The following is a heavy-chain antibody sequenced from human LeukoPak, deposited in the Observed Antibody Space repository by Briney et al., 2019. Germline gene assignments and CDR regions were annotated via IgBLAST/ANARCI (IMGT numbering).Heavy chain of an antibody. CDR3: ARGVVVVAARYYFDY. CDR1: GFTFSSYS. CDR2: ISSSSYI. V-gene: IGHV3-21*01. Sequence: GGSLRLSCAASGFTFSSYSMNWVRQAPGKGLEWVSSISSSSYIYYADSVKGRFTISRDNAKNSLYLQMNSLRAEDTAVYYCARGVVVVAARYYFDYWGQGTLVTVSS. D-gene: IGHD2-15*01. J-gene: IGHJ4*02.